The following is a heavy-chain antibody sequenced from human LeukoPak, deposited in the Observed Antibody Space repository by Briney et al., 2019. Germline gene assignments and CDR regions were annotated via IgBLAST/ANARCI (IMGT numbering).Heavy chain of an antibody. CDR3: AKDRGVTVAARPSHDY. CDR1: GFTFSSYA. CDR2: ISGSGGST. Sequence: GGSLRLSCAASGFTFSSYAMSWVRQAPGKGLEWVSAISGSGGSTYYADSVKGRFTISRDNSKNTLYLQMNSLRAEDTAVYYCAKDRGVTVAARPSHDYWGQGTLVTVSS. J-gene: IGHJ4*02. V-gene: IGHV3-23*01. D-gene: IGHD6-6*01.